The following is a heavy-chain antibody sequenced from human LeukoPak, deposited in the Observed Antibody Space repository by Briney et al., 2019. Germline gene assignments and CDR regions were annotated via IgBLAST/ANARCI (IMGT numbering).Heavy chain of an antibody. D-gene: IGHD3-10*01. CDR2: MNPNSGNT. Sequence: ASVKVSCKASGYTFTSYDINWVRQATGQGLEWMGWMNPNSGNTGYAQKFQGRVTITRNTSISTAYMELSSLRSEDTAAYYCARGGRGVSMVRGVIFYSMDVWGKGTTVTVSS. CDR1: GYTFTSYD. CDR3: ARGGRGVSMVRGVIFYSMDV. V-gene: IGHV1-8*03. J-gene: IGHJ6*03.